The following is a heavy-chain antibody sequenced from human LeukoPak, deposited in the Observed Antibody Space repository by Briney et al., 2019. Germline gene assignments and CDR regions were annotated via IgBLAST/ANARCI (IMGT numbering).Heavy chain of an antibody. CDR3: AIFISRQTTAYEI. J-gene: IGHJ3*02. CDR2: VYTSGST. CDR1: GGSIIGYY. D-gene: IGHD1-1*01. V-gene: IGHV4-4*07. Sequence: KPSETLSLTCSGSGGSIIGYYWTWIRQPAGKVLDWIGRVYTSGSTHYTPSLKTRLTMAVDTSKNQFSLKLSSVTAADTAVYYCAIFISRQTTAYEIWGQGTMVTVSS.